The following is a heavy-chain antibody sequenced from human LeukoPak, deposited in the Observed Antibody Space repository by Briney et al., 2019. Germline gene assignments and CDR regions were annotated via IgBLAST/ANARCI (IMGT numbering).Heavy chain of an antibody. D-gene: IGHD1-26*01. CDR2: ISSSGSTI. CDR1: GFTFSDYY. V-gene: IGHV3-11*01. J-gene: IGHJ6*02. Sequence: PGGSLRLSCAASGFTFSDYYMSWIHQAPGKGLEWVSYISSSGSTIYCADSVKGRFTISRDNAKNSLYLQMNSLRAEDTAVYYCAREGDGTYYYYGMDVWGQGTTVTVSS. CDR3: AREGDGTYYYYGMDV.